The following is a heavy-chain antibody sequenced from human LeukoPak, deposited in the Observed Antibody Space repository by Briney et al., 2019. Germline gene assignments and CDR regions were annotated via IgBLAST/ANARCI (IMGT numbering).Heavy chain of an antibody. CDR3: ARDWNYCSSSGCYTAGVDY. J-gene: IGHJ4*02. D-gene: IGHD2-2*02. V-gene: IGHV3-30-3*01. CDR2: ISSDGSKK. CDR1: GFTFSNYA. Sequence: GGSLRLSCAASGFTFSNYAIHWVRQAPGKGLEWVAVISSDGSKKYYADSVKGRLTISRDNSKKTLFLQMNSLRAEDTAVYYCARDWNYCSSSGCYTAGVDYWGQGTLVTVSS.